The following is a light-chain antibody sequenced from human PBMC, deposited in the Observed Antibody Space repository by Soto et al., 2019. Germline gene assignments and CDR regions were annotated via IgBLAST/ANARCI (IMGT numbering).Light chain of an antibody. CDR3: QQTRSYPST. CDR1: RIISVW. V-gene: IGKV1-5*01. CDR2: DVS. Sequence: DVQMTQSPSTLSASVGDRVTITCRASRIISVWLAWYQQKPGQAPKLLISDVSRLESGVPSRFSGSGSGTEFTLTISSLQAEDFATYYCQQTRSYPSTFGGGTKVDIK. J-gene: IGKJ4*01.